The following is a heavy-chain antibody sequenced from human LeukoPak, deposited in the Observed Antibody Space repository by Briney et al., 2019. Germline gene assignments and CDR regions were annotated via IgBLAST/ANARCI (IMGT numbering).Heavy chain of an antibody. V-gene: IGHV7-4-1*02. CDR2: INTDTGNP. J-gene: IGHJ5*02. CDR1: GYTFTSYA. Sequence: ASVKVSCKASGYTFTSYAMNWVRQAPGQGLEWMGWINTDTGNPTYAQGFTGRFVFSLDTSVSTAYLQISSLKAEDTAVYYCARDLYSSSSYNWFDPWGQGTLVTVSS. CDR3: ARDLYSSSSYNWFDP. D-gene: IGHD6-6*01.